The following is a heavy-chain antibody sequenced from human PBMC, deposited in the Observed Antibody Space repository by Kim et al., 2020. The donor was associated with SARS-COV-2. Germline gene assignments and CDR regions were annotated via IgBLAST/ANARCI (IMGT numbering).Heavy chain of an antibody. CDR1: GYTFTSYY. CDR3: ASLGTTGTTANHKIYGMDV. V-gene: IGHV1-46*01. J-gene: IGHJ6*02. Sequence: ASVKVSCKASGYTFTSYYMHWVRQAPGQGLEWMGIINPSGGSTRYAQKFQGRVTMTRDTSTSTVYMELSSLRSEDTAVYYCASLGTTGTTANHKIYGMDVWGQGTTVTVSS. D-gene: IGHD1-1*01. CDR2: INPSGGST.